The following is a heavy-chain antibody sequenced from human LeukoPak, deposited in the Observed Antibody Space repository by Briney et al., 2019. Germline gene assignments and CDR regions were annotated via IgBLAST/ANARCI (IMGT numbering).Heavy chain of an antibody. CDR3: YQQAHLWFGELLSPDY. V-gene: IGHV4-39*01. J-gene: IGHJ4*02. CDR1: GGSISSSSYY. Sequence: PSETLSLTCTVSGGSISSSSYYWGWIRQPPGKGLEWIGSIYYSGSTYYNPSLKSRVTISVDTSKNQFSLKLSSVTAADTAVYYCYQQAHLWFGELLSPDYWGQGTLVTVSS. CDR2: IYYSGST. D-gene: IGHD3-10*01.